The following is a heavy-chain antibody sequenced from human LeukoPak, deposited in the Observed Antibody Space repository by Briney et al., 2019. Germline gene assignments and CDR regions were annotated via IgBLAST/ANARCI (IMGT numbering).Heavy chain of an antibody. CDR2: ISGSGDSS. CDR3: AKGWWKGDY. V-gene: IGHV3-23*01. CDR1: GLTFSTYA. Sequence: GGSLRLSCVVSGLTFSTYAMNWVRQAPGKGLEWVSQISGSGDSSNYADSVKGRFTISRDNSKNTLYPQMSNLRAEDTAVYYCAKGWWKGDYWGQGTLVTVSS. J-gene: IGHJ4*02. D-gene: IGHD2-15*01.